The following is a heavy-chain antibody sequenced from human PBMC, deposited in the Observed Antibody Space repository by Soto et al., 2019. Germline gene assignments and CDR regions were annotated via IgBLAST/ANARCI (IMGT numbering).Heavy chain of an antibody. D-gene: IGHD6-19*01. Sequence: EVQLVESGGGLVQPGGSLRLSCAASGFSFSNYWMNWVRLAPGKGPEWVANIRKDGSEKIYVDSVEGRFTISRDNAKNSLSLQMNNLRADDTAMYYCVGGTGWLMDTWGQGTPVIVSS. CDR1: GFSFSNYW. J-gene: IGHJ5*02. V-gene: IGHV3-7*03. CDR3: VGGTGWLMDT. CDR2: IRKDGSEK.